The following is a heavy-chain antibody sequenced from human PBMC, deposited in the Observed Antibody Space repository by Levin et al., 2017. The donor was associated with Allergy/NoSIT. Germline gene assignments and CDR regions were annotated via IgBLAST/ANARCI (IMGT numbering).Heavy chain of an antibody. D-gene: IGHD3-9*01. J-gene: IGHJ3*02. V-gene: IGHV2-5*02. Sequence: SGPTLVKPTQTLTLTCTFSGFSLSTSGVGVGWIRQPPGKALEWLALIYWDDDKRYSPSLKSRLTITKDTSKNQVVLTMTNMDPVDTATYYCAHSSLRYFDWLPYDAFDIWGQGTMVTVSS. CDR3: AHSSLRYFDWLPYDAFDI. CDR2: IYWDDDK. CDR1: GFSLSTSGVG.